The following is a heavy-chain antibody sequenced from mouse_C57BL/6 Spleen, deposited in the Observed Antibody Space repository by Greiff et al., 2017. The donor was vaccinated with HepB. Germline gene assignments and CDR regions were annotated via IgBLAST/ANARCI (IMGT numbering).Heavy chain of an antibody. J-gene: IGHJ2*01. Sequence: QVQLKESGAELVKPGASVKISCKASGYAFSSYWMNWVKQRPGKGLEWIGQIYPGDGDTNYNGKFKGKATLTADKSSSTAYMQLSSLTSEDSAVYFCAREVAGAFDYWGQGTTLTVSS. V-gene: IGHV1-80*01. CDR1: GYAFSSYW. CDR3: AREVAGAFDY. D-gene: IGHD1-1*02. CDR2: IYPGDGDT.